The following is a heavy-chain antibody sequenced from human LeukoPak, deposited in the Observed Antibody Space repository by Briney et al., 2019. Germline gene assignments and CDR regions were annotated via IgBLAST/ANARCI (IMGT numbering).Heavy chain of an antibody. J-gene: IGHJ4*02. CDR3: VRELYDILTGSPLDY. V-gene: IGHV3-74*01. Sequence: GGSLRLSCAASRFTLSDYWMHWVRQAPGKGLVWVSRIISDESGTSYADSVKGRFTISRDNAKNTLYLHMNSLRAEDTAVYYCVRELYDILTGSPLDYWGQGTLVTVSS. D-gene: IGHD3-9*01. CDR2: IISDESGT. CDR1: RFTLSDYW.